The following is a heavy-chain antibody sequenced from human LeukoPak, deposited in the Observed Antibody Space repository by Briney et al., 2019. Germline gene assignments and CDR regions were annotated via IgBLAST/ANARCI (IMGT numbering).Heavy chain of an antibody. CDR2: IIPIFGTA. Sequence: SVKVSCKASGGTFSSYAISWVRQAPGQGLEWMGGIIPIFGTANYAQKFQGRVTITADESTSTAYMELSSLKSEDTAVYYCPKGGIVVVPAATNYYYYGMDVWGQGTTVTVSS. CDR1: GGTFSSYA. V-gene: IGHV1-69*13. CDR3: PKGGIVVVPAATNYYYYGMDV. D-gene: IGHD2-2*01. J-gene: IGHJ6*02.